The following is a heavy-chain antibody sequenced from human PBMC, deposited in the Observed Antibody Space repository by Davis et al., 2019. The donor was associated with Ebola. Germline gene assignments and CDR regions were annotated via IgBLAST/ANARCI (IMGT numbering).Heavy chain of an antibody. CDR2: ISSRGTNI. V-gene: IGHV3-48*02. Sequence: GESLKISCAASGFTFTSYAMDWVRQAPGKGLEWVSYISSRGTNIYYADSVKGRFTISRDIAKNSLYLQMNSLRDEDTAVYYCARGEGLHDYWGQGTLVTVSS. J-gene: IGHJ4*02. CDR1: GFTFTSYA. CDR3: ARGEGLHDY.